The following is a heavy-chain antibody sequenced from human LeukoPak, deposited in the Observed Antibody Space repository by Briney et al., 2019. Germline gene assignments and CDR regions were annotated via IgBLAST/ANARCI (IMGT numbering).Heavy chain of an antibody. D-gene: IGHD3-16*01. J-gene: IGHJ6*02. CDR1: GGSINDRDW. CDR3: ARESETTLGGYYYGMDV. V-gene: IGHV4-4*02. Sequence: PSETLSLTCDVSGGSINDRDWWTWVRQPPGKGLEWLGEIQSSGRTNYNPSLKSRVTFSINKSQNQVFLNLGSVTAADTAVYYCARESETTLGGYYYGMDVWGQGTTVTVSS. CDR2: IQSSGRT.